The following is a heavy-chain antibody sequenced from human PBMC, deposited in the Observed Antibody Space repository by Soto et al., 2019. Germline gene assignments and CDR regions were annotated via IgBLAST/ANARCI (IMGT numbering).Heavy chain of an antibody. D-gene: IGHD3-16*01. J-gene: IGHJ4*02. V-gene: IGHV3-23*01. CDR1: GFTFSSYA. CDR2: ISGSGGST. CDR3: AKDRGGSGYYFDY. Sequence: GGSLRLSCAASGFTFSSYAMSWVRQAPGKGLEWVSAISGSGGSTYYADSVKGRFTISRDNSKNTLYLQMNSLRAEDAAVYYCAKDRGGSGYYFDYWGQGTLVTVSS.